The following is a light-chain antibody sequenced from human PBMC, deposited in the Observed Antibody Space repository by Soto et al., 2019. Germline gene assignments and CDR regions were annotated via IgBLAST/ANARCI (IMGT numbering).Light chain of an antibody. J-gene: IGKJ1*01. CDR2: GTS. Sequence: EIVLSQSPGTLSLSPGERATLSCRASQSVGGSFLAWYQQKPGQAPRLLIYGTSSRATGIPDRFSGSGSGTDFTLTISSLQPDDFATYYCQHYNSYSEAFGQGTKVELK. CDR3: QHYNSYSEA. CDR1: QSVGGSF. V-gene: IGKV3-20*01.